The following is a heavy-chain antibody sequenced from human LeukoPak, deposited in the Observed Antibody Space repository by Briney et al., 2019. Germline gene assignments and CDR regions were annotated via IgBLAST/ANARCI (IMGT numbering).Heavy chain of an antibody. CDR3: ARGGAYSH. CDR1: GFTVSSNY. V-gene: IGHV3-66*02. J-gene: IGHJ4*02. D-gene: IGHD3-16*01. Sequence: GGSLRLSCAASGFTVSSNYMSWVRQAPGKGLEWVSVIYSGGSIYYSDSVKGRFTISRDNSKNMLYLQMSSLRPEDTAVYYCARGGAYSHWGQGTLVTVSS. CDR2: IYSGGSI.